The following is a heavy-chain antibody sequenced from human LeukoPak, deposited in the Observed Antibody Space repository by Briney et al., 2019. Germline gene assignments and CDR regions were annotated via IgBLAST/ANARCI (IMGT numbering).Heavy chain of an antibody. D-gene: IGHD5-18*01. CDR2: IWYDGSNK. CDR1: GFTFSSYG. V-gene: IGHV3-33*01. J-gene: IGHJ4*02. Sequence: GGSLGLSCAASGFTFSSYGMHWVRQAPGKGLEWVAVIWYDGSNKYYADSVKGRFTISRDNSKNTLYLQMNSLRAEDTAVYYCARDVNMGSYGYEPFDYWGQGTLVTGSS. CDR3: ARDVNMGSYGYEPFDY.